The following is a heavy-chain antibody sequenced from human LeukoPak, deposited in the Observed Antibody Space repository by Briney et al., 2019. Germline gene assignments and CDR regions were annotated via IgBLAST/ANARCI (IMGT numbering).Heavy chain of an antibody. CDR2: IYSGGST. V-gene: IGHV3-53*01. CDR3: ARAMYSSGWYAAFDY. CDR1: GFTVSSNY. Sequence: GGSLRLSCAASGFTVSSNYMSWVRQAPGKGLEWVSVIYSGGSTYHADSVKGRFTISRDNSKNTLYLQMNSLRAEDTAVYYCARAMYSSGWYAAFDYWGQGTLVTVSS. D-gene: IGHD6-19*01. J-gene: IGHJ4*02.